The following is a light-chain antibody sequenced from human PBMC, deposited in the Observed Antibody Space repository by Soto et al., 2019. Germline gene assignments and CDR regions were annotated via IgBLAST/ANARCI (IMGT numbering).Light chain of an antibody. J-gene: IGKJ5*01. CDR3: QQRSNWPPFT. CDR1: QSVSSN. CDR2: GAS. Sequence: EIVMTQSPATLSVSPGERATLSCRASQSVSSNLAWYQQKPGQAPRLLIYGASSRATGIPDRFSGSGSGTDFTLTISSLEPEDFAVYYCQQRSNWPPFTFGQGTRLEIK. V-gene: IGKV3-11*01.